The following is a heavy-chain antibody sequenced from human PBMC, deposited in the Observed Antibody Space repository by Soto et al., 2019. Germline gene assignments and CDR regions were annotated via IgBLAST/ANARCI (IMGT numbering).Heavy chain of an antibody. V-gene: IGHV1-69*01. CDR1: GGTFSSYA. J-gene: IGHJ6*02. D-gene: IGHD5-12*01. CDR2: IIPIFGTA. Sequence: QVQLVQSGAEVKKPGSSVKVSCKASGGTFSSYAISWVRQAPGQGLEWMGGIIPIFGTANYAQKFQGRVTITADESTRTAYMELSSLRSEDTAVYYCARASPYSGYDYDYYYYGMDVWGQGTTVTVSS. CDR3: ARASPYSGYDYDYYYYGMDV.